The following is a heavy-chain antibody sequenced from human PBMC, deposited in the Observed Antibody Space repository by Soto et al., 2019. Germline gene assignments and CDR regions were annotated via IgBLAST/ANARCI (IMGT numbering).Heavy chain of an antibody. Sequence: PGGSMRPSCAASGFTCRSYAMSWVRQAPGKGLEWVSAISGSGGSTYYADSVKGRFTISRDNSKNTLYLQMNSLRAEDTAVYYCAKIDYGDFPTFDYWGQGTLVTVSS. D-gene: IGHD4-17*01. CDR2: ISGSGGST. V-gene: IGHV3-23*01. J-gene: IGHJ4*02. CDR1: GFTCRSYA. CDR3: AKIDYGDFPTFDY.